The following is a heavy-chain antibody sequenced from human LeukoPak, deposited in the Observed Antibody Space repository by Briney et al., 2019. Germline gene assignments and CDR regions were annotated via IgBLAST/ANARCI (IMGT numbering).Heavy chain of an antibody. CDR3: ARGGVVGATQVLWYFDL. CDR1: GFTFSSYA. J-gene: IGHJ2*01. Sequence: GGSLRLSCSASGFTFSSYAMHWVRQAPGKGLVWVSRINSDGSSTSYADSVKGRFTISRDNAKNTLYLQLNNLRAEDTAVYYCARGGVVGATQVLWYFDLWGRGTLVTVSS. CDR2: INSDGSST. D-gene: IGHD2-15*01. V-gene: IGHV3-74*01.